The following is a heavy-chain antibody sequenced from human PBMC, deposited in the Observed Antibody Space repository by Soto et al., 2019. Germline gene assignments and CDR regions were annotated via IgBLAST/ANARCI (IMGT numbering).Heavy chain of an antibody. V-gene: IGHV5-51*01. J-gene: IGHJ4*02. CDR1: GYRCSSSW. Sequence: PGDSLKIPCQGTGYRCSSSWIGWVRQKPGKGLEWLGNVYPSDSDVRYSPALEGQVTISADNSINTAYLQLLNLTASDTAIYDCTKGATSPFASWGQGTRVT. CDR2: VYPSDSDV. CDR3: TKGATSPFAS. D-gene: IGHD3-16*01.